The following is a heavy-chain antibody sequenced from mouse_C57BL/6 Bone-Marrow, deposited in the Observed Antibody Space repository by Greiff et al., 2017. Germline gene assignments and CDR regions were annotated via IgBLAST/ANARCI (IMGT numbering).Heavy chain of an antibody. D-gene: IGHD1-1*01. J-gene: IGHJ3*01. Sequence: EVQLVESGGDLVKPGGSLKLSCAASGFTFSSYGMSWVRQTPDKRLEWVATISSGGRYTYYPDSVKGRFTISRDNAKNTLYLQMSSLKSEDAAMSYCARQDYYGSSPFAYWGQGTLVTVSA. CDR1: GFTFSSYG. CDR3: ARQDYYGSSPFAY. CDR2: ISSGGRYT. V-gene: IGHV5-6*01.